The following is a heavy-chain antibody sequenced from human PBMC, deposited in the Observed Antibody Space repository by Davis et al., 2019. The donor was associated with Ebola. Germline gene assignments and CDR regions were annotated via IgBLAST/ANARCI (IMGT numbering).Heavy chain of an antibody. V-gene: IGHV1-46*01. CDR2: ISPSGDDT. D-gene: IGHD2-21*02. Sequence: AASVKVSCKESGFPFISYYMHWVRQAPGQGLEWMGAISPSGDDTTSAEKFRGRVSLTRDTSTTTVYMELRSLRSDDTALYYCARGPAGDVVVTVPFDHWGQGTLVTVSS. CDR1: GFPFISYY. CDR3: ARGPAGDVVVTVPFDH. J-gene: IGHJ4*02.